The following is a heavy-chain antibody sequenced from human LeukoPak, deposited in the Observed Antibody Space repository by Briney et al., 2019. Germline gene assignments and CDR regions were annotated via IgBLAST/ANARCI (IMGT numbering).Heavy chain of an antibody. Sequence: PSETLSLTCAVYGGSFSGYYWSWIRQPPGKGLEWIGEINHSGSTNYNPSLKSRVTISVDTSKNQFSLKLSSVTAADTAVYYCARGGGVTTNPHPFDYWGQGTLVTVSS. V-gene: IGHV4-34*01. CDR1: GGSFSGYY. CDR2: INHSGST. CDR3: ARGGGVTTNPHPFDY. D-gene: IGHD4-17*01. J-gene: IGHJ4*02.